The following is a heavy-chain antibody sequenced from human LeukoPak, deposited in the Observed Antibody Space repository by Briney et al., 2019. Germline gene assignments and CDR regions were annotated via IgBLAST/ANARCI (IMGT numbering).Heavy chain of an antibody. CDR1: GGSISDYY. CDR3: TRGAGWLIDY. D-gene: IGHD3-16*01. J-gene: IGHJ4*02. V-gene: IGHV4-59*01. Sequence: PSETLSLTCTVSGGSISDYYRGIRQPPGRGLEWIGYFYNSGSSTYNPSLKSRVTISVDTSKEQFSLKVNSVTAADTAVYYCTRGAGWLIDYWGQGILVTVSS. CDR2: FYNSGSS.